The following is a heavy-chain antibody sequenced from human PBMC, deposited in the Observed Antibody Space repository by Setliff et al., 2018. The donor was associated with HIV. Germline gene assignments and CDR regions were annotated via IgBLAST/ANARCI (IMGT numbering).Heavy chain of an antibody. J-gene: IGHJ4*02. CDR2: IDPSDSYI. CDR1: GKSLSNYW. Sequence: PGESLKISCKGSGKSLSNYWINWVRQMPGKGLEWMGRIDPSDSYINYGPSFQGHVTISADKSISTAYLQWSSLKASDTAMYYCARGFYGDYYFDYWGQGTLVTVSS. V-gene: IGHV5-10-1*01. D-gene: IGHD4-17*01. CDR3: ARGFYGDYYFDY.